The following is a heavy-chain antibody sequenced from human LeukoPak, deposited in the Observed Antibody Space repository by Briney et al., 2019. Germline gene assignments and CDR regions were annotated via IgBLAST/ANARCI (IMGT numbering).Heavy chain of an antibody. CDR3: ARPGLDDAFDI. CDR1: GGTFSSYA. J-gene: IGHJ3*02. CDR2: IIPIFGTA. V-gene: IGHV1-69*06. Sequence: GASVNLSLKASGGTFSSYAISWVRQAPGQGLEWMGRIIPIFGTANYAQKFQGRVTITADKSTSTAYMELSSLRSEDTAVYYCARPGLDDAFDIWGQGTPVSVSS. D-gene: IGHD3/OR15-3a*01.